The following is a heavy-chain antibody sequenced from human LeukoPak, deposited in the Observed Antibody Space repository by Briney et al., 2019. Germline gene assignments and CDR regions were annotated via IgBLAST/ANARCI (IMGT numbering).Heavy chain of an antibody. CDR2: ISSSSSAI. Sequence: GGSLRLSCAASGFTFSTYSMNWVRQAPGQGLEWVSYISSSSSAIYYADSVKGRFTISRDNAKNSLYLQMNSLRAEDTAVYYCARHDYGGAFDYWGQGTLVTVSS. CDR3: ARHDYGGAFDY. V-gene: IGHV3-48*01. J-gene: IGHJ4*02. CDR1: GFTFSTYS. D-gene: IGHD4-23*01.